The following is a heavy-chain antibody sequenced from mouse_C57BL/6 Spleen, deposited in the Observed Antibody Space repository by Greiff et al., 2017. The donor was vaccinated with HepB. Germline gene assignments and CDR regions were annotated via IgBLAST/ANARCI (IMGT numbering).Heavy chain of an antibody. V-gene: IGHV5-6*01. J-gene: IGHJ4*01. CDR2: ISSGGSYT. CDR3: ARHRWDEFAMDY. Sequence: EVMLVESGGDLVKPGGSLKLSCAASGFTFSSYGMSWVRQTPDKRLEWVATISSGGSYTYYPDSVKGRFTISRDNAKNTLYLQMSSLKSEDTAMYYCARHRWDEFAMDYWGQGTSVTVSS. CDR1: GFTFSSYG. D-gene: IGHD1-1*02.